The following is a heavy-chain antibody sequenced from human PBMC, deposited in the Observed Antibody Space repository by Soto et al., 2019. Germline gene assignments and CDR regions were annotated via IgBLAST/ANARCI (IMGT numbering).Heavy chain of an antibody. J-gene: IGHJ4*02. D-gene: IGHD6-19*01. V-gene: IGHV4-31*01. CDR1: GGSISSGGYY. CDR3: ARGKRQWLVRLFDY. CDR2: IYYSGST. Sequence: SETLSLTCTVSGGSISSGGYYWSWIRQHPGKGLEWIGYIYYSGSTYYNPSLKSQFTISVDTSKNQFSLKLTSVTAADTAVYYCARGKRQWLVRLFDYWGQGTLVTVSS.